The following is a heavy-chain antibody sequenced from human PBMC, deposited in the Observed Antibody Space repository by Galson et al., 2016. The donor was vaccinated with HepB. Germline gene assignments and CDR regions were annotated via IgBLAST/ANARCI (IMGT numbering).Heavy chain of an antibody. CDR2: ISSSGKTT. CDR3: ATGGQRYFEH. V-gene: IGHV3-11*01. D-gene: IGHD6-25*01. Sequence: SLRLSCAASGFSFSDYYMSWIRQAPGKGLEWVSYISSSGKTTYYADSVKGRFTISRDNAKNSLHLQLNSLRADDTAVHYCATGGQRYFEHWAQGTLVTVSS. CDR1: GFSFSDYY. J-gene: IGHJ1*01.